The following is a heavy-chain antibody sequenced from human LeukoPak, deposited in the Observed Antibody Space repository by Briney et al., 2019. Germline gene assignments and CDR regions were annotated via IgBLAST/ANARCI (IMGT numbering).Heavy chain of an antibody. J-gene: IGHJ4*02. CDR1: GGSFSSYY. CDR3: ARCWDY. V-gene: IGHV4-59*01. CDR2: INYSGST. Sequence: PSVTLSLTCTVSGGSFSSYYWTWIRQPPGKGLQWIGYINYSGSTKYNPSLKSRVSISVDTSKNQFSLRLTSVTAADTAVYYCARCWDYWGQGTLVTVSS.